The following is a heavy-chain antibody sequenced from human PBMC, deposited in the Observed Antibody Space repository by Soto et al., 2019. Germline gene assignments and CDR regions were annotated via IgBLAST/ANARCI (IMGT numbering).Heavy chain of an antibody. CDR1: GFTFSRVW. J-gene: IGHJ3*02. V-gene: IGHV3-23*01. CDR3: AKYEKGAAFDI. Sequence: PGGSLRLSCAASGFTFSRVWMSWVRQAPGKGLEWVSGISGSGGSTYYADSVKGRFTISRDNSKNMLYLQMNSLRAEDTAVYYCAKYEKGAAFDIWGQGTMVTVSS. CDR2: ISGSGGST. D-gene: IGHD3-16*01.